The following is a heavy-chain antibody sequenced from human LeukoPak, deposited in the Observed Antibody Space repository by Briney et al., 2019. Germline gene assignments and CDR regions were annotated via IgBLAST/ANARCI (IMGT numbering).Heavy chain of an antibody. V-gene: IGHV3-11*01. CDR2: ISSSGSTI. CDR1: GFTFSDYY. CDR3: AKGSIAVAGTSRFDP. J-gene: IGHJ5*02. D-gene: IGHD6-19*01. Sequence: GGSLRLSCAASGFTFSDYYMSWIRQAPGKGLEWVSYISSSGSTIYYADSVKGRFTISRDNAKNSLYLQMNSLRAEDTALYYCAKGSIAVAGTSRFDPWGQGTLVTVSS.